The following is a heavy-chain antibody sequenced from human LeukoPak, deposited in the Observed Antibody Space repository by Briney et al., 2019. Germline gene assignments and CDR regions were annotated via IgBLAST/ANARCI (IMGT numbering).Heavy chain of an antibody. CDR2: ISAYNGNP. D-gene: IGHD3-22*01. CDR3: SSGLYYYDSSRPLGWFDP. Sequence: VSVTVSCKASGYTFTSYGISWMRQAPGQGLEWMGWISAYNGNPNYAQKLQGRVTMTTETSTCAAYMELRSLNSDDTACDYYSSGLYYYDSSRPLGWFDPWAQGTLVTVSS. CDR1: GYTFTSYG. V-gene: IGHV1-18*01. J-gene: IGHJ5*02.